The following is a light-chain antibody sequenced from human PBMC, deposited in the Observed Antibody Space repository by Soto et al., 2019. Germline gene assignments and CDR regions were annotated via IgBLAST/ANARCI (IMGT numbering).Light chain of an antibody. V-gene: IGKV1-27*01. CDR1: QGISNY. Sequence: DIQMTQSPSSLSASVRDRVTITCRASQGISNYLAWYQQKPGKVPKILIYDASTLQSGVPSRFSGSGSGTDLTLNISSLQPEDVANYYCQKYDSAPWTFGQGTKVDIK. CDR2: DAS. CDR3: QKYDSAPWT. J-gene: IGKJ1*01.